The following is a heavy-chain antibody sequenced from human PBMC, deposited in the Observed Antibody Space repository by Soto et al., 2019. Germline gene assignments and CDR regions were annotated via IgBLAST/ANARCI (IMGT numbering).Heavy chain of an antibody. CDR3: TVYCSSTSCPSDYYYYYYMDV. CDR2: IRSKAYGGTT. J-gene: IGHJ6*03. CDR1: GFTFGDYA. D-gene: IGHD2-2*01. Sequence: GGSLRLSCTASGFTFGDYAMSWVRQAPGKGLEWVGFIRSKAYGGTTEYAASVKGRFTISRDDSKSIAYLQMNSLKTEDTAVYYCTVYCSSTSCPSDYYYYYYMDVWGKGTTVTVSS. V-gene: IGHV3-49*04.